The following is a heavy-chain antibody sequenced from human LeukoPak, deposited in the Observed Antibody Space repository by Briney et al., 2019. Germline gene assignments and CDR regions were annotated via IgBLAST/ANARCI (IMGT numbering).Heavy chain of an antibody. J-gene: IGHJ6*03. Sequence: EGSLRLSCAVSGFTFTNYAMHWVRQAPGKGLEWVAVISYDGSNKYYADSVKGRFTISRDNSKNTLYLQMNSLRPEDTAVYYCARDSSLEFYYMDVWGKGTTVTVSS. CDR1: GFTFTNYA. CDR3: ARDSSLEFYYMDV. D-gene: IGHD6-13*01. CDR2: ISYDGSNK. V-gene: IGHV3-30-3*01.